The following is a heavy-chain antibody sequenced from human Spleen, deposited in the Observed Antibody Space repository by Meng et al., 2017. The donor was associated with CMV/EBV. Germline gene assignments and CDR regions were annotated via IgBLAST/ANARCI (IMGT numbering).Heavy chain of an antibody. J-gene: IGHJ5*02. V-gene: IGHV3-9*01. CDR3: ARAEWFDP. CDR1: GFTFADYA. CDR2: INWNSGSI. Sequence: GGSLRLSCAASGFTFADYAMHWVRQVPGKGLEWVSGINWNSGSIDYVDSVKGRFTISRDNSKNTRYLQMNSLRAEDTAVYYCARAEWFDPWGQGTLVTVSS.